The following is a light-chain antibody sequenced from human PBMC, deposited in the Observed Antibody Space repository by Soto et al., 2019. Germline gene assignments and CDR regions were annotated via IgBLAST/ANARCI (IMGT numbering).Light chain of an antibody. CDR2: ATF. CDR1: QGVRNY. V-gene: IGKV1-16*02. J-gene: IGKJ1*01. Sequence: DIQMTQSPSSLSASVGDRVTITCRASQGVRNYLAWFQQKPGKAPKSLIYATFRLQSGVPSKFSGSGSGTEFNLTISGLQPEDFASYYCHQYDIYPRTLGQGTKVEIK. CDR3: HQYDIYPRT.